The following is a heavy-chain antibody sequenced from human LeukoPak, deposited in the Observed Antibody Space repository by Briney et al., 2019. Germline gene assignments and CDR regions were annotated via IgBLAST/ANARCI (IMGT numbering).Heavy chain of an antibody. Sequence: GGSLRLSSAASGFTFGSYSMNWVRQAPGKGLEWVSSISSSSSYIYYADSVKGRFTISRDNAKNSLYLQMNSLRAEDTAVYYCARDDYGSGSYLRTPPDYWGQGTLVTVSS. CDR3: ARDDYGSGSYLRTPPDY. D-gene: IGHD3-10*01. V-gene: IGHV3-21*01. CDR2: ISSSSSYI. CDR1: GFTFGSYS. J-gene: IGHJ4*02.